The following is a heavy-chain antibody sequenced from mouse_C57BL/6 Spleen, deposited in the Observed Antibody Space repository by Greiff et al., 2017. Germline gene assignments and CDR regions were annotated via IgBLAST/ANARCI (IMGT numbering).Heavy chain of an antibody. CDR1: GYTFTTYP. V-gene: IGHV1-47*01. D-gene: IGHD1-1*01. CDR2: FHPYNDDT. Sequence: QVQLKESGAELVKPGASVKMSCKASGYTFTTYPIEWMKQNHGKSLEWIGNFHPYNDDTKYNEKFKGKATLTVEKSSSTVYLELSRLTSDDSAVYYCARRGSSYGYYAMDYWGQGTSVTVSS. CDR3: ARRGSSYGYYAMDY. J-gene: IGHJ4*01.